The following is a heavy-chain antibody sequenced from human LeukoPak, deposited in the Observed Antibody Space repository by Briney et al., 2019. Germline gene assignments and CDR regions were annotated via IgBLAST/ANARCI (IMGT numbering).Heavy chain of an antibody. Sequence: PGGSLRLSCAASGFTSGFTFDDYGMNWVRQVPGKGLEWVSGISRDGGRTGYADSVQGRFTISGDNSRTSLHLQMNSLRVEDTAFYYCVKDSNYDFWSGYYKGFDNWGQGTLVTVSS. CDR3: VKDSNYDFWSGYYKGFDN. CDR2: ISRDGGRT. J-gene: IGHJ4*02. V-gene: IGHV3-20*04. CDR1: GFTFDDYG. D-gene: IGHD3-3*01.